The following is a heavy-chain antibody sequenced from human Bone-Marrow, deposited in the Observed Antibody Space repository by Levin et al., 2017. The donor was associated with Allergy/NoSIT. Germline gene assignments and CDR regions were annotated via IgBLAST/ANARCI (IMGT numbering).Heavy chain of an antibody. Sequence: GASVKVSCNPSGYDFTSYFLAWVRQTPGQGLEWMGWINTINGQTRYAQKFQDRVAMTRDTSTRTAYLEMNSLRSDDTAVYYCVRSRAFYYDNWGQGTLLTVSS. CDR1: GYDFTSYF. CDR2: INTINGQT. V-gene: IGHV1-2*02. D-gene: IGHD3-10*01. J-gene: IGHJ4*02. CDR3: VRSRAFYYDN.